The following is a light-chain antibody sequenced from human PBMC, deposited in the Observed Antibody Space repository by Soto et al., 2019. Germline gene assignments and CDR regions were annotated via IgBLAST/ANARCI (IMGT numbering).Light chain of an antibody. CDR3: QQYNNWPPIT. CDR1: QSVTSN. V-gene: IGKV3-15*01. CDR2: GAS. Sequence: EIVMTHSPATLSVSAVYRAPLSCRSSQSVTSNLAWYQQKPGQAPRLLIYGASTRATGIPARFSGSGSGTEFTLTISSLQSEDFAVYFCQQYNNWPPITFGQGTRLEIK. J-gene: IGKJ5*01.